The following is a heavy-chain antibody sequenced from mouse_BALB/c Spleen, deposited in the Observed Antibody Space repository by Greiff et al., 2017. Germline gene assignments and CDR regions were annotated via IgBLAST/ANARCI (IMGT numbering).Heavy chain of an antibody. Sequence: EVQLQQSGPELVKPGASVKMSCKASGYTFTSYVMHWVKQKPGQGLEWIGYINPYNDGTKYNEKVKGKATQTSDKSSSTAYMERSSLTSEDSAVYYWAREISFTTARAWFAYWGRGTLVTVSA. CDR2: INPYNDGT. J-gene: IGHJ3*01. V-gene: IGHV1-14*01. D-gene: IGHD1-2*01. CDR1: GYTFTSYV. CDR3: AREISFTTARAWFAY.